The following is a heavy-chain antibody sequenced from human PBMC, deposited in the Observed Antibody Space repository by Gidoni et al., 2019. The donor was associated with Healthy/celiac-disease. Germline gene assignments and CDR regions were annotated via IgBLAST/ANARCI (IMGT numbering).Heavy chain of an antibody. Sequence: EVQLVESGGDLVQPGTSLRLSCAVSGFTFDDYAMPWVRQGPGKGLEWVSGINWNSASAGYAESVEGRFTISRDNAKKSLYLQMTSLRPEDTAVYYCAKARGFTYGIDAFDIWGHGTMVTVSS. J-gene: IGHJ3*02. V-gene: IGHV3-9*01. CDR2: INWNSASA. CDR3: AKARGFTYGIDAFDI. D-gene: IGHD5-18*01. CDR1: GFTFDDYA.